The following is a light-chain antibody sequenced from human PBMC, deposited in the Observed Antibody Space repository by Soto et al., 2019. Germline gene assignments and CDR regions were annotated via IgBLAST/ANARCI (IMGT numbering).Light chain of an antibody. CDR3: SSYAGSNNVV. Sequence: QSALTQPPSASGSPGQSVTISCTGTSGDVGGYNYVSWYQQHPGKAPKLMIYEVTKRPSGVPGRFSGYKSGNTASLTVSGLQAEDEADYYCSSYAGSNNVVFGGGTKLTVL. CDR1: SGDVGGYNY. CDR2: EVT. V-gene: IGLV2-8*01. J-gene: IGLJ2*01.